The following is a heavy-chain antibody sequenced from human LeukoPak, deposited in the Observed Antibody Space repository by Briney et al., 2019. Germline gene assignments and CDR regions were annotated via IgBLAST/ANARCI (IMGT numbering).Heavy chain of an antibody. Sequence: GGSLRLSCAASGFTFSNYNMNWVRQTPGKGLEWVSSITRDSIYTFYADSVKGRFTISRDNAKNSLYLQMNSLRAEDTAVYYCARAYSETYGLGYYYMDVWGKGTTVTISS. V-gene: IGHV3-21*01. D-gene: IGHD1-26*01. CDR1: GFTFSNYN. CDR3: ARAYSETYGLGYYYMDV. CDR2: ITRDSIYT. J-gene: IGHJ6*03.